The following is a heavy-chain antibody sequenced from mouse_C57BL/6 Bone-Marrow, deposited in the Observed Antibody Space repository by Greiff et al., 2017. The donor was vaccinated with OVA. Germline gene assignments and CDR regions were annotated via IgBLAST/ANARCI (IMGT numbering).Heavy chain of an antibody. Sequence: EVQLQQSGPELVKPGASVKISCKASGYTFTDYYMNWVKQSHGKSLEWIGDINPNNGGTSYNQKFKGKATLTVDKSSSTAYMELRSLTSEDSAVYYCARHYDYDGDFDYWGQGTTLTVSS. V-gene: IGHV1-26*01. CDR1: GYTFTDYY. J-gene: IGHJ2*01. D-gene: IGHD2-4*01. CDR3: ARHYDYDGDFDY. CDR2: INPNNGGT.